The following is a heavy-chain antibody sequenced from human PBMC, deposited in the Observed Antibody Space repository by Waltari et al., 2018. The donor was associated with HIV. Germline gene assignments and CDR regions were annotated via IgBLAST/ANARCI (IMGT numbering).Heavy chain of an antibody. CDR1: GGSFSGYY. V-gene: IGHV4-34*01. Sequence: QVQLQQWGAGLLKPSETLSLTCAVYGGSFSGYYWSWIRQPPGKGLEWIGEINQRGSTNYNPSLKSRVIISVDTSMNQFSLKLSSGTAADTAVYYCARARYCSSTRCYTKGRRNSFYYYALDVWGQGTTVTVSS. CDR2: INQRGST. CDR3: ARARYCSSTRCYTKGRRNSFYYYALDV. J-gene: IGHJ6*02. D-gene: IGHD2-2*02.